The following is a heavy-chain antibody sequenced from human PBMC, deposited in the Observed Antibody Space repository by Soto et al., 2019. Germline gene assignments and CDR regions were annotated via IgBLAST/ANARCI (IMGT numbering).Heavy chain of an antibody. J-gene: IGHJ6*02. V-gene: IGHV3-30-3*01. Sequence: GGSLRLSCAASGFTFSSYAMHWVRQAPGKGLEWVAVISYDGSNKYYADSVKGRFTISRDNSKNTLYLQMNSLRAEDTAVYYCARELPHYGMDVWGQGTTVTVSS. CDR3: ARELPHYGMDV. CDR1: GFTFSSYA. CDR2: ISYDGSNK.